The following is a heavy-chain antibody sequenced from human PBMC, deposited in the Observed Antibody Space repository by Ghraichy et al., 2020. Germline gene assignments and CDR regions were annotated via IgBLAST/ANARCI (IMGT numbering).Heavy chain of an antibody. CDR2: ISSSSSTI. J-gene: IGHJ5*02. CDR3: ARRVVVARSNRFDP. V-gene: IGHV3-48*02. D-gene: IGHD2-15*01. CDR1: GFTFSSYS. Sequence: GGSLRLSCAASGFTFSSYSMNWVRQAPGKGLEWVSYISSSSSTIYYADSVKGRFTISRDNAKNSLYLQMNSLRDEDTAVYYCARRVVVARSNRFDPWGQGTLVTVSS.